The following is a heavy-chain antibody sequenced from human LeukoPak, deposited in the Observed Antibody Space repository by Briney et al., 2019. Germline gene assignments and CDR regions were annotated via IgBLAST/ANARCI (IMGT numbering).Heavy chain of an antibody. CDR1: GFTFSSYS. J-gene: IGHJ4*02. Sequence: PGGSLRLSCAASGFTFSSYSMNWVRQAPGEGLEWVSSISSSSSYIYYADSVKGRFTISRDNAKNSLYLQMNSLRAEDTAVYYCARGNYSDTTDFYWGQGTLVTVSS. CDR3: ARGNYSDTTDFY. CDR2: ISSSSSYI. D-gene: IGHD3-22*01. V-gene: IGHV3-21*01.